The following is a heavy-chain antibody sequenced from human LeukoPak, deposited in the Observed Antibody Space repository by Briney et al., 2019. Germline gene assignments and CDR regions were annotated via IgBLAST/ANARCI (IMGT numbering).Heavy chain of an antibody. Sequence: ASVKVSCKVSGYTLTELSMHWVRQAPGKGLEWMGGFDPEDGETIYAQKFQGRVTMTEDTSTDTAYMELSSLRSEDTAVYYCATYRYYYDSSGYRDLRFVYWGQGTLVTVSS. V-gene: IGHV1-24*01. CDR3: ATYRYYYDSSGYRDLRFVY. J-gene: IGHJ4*02. D-gene: IGHD3-22*01. CDR1: GYTLTELS. CDR2: FDPEDGET.